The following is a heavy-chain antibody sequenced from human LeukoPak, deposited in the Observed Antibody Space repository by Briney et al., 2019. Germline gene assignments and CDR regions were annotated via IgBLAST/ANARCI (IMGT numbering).Heavy chain of an antibody. CDR3: ARGRRGSGWDSPGYYFDY. V-gene: IGHV4-34*01. J-gene: IGHJ4*02. Sequence: PSETLSLTCAVYGGSFSGYYWSWIRQPPGKGLEWIGEINHSGSTNYNPSLKSRVTISVDTSKNQFSLKLSSVTAADTAVYYCARGRRGSGWDSPGYYFDYWGQGTLVTVSS. D-gene: IGHD6-19*01. CDR1: GGSFSGYY. CDR2: INHSGST.